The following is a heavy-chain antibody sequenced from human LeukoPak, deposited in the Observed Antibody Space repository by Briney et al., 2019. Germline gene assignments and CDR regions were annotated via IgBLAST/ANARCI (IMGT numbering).Heavy chain of an antibody. D-gene: IGHD7-27*01. CDR2: VNPDSGGT. CDR3: ARESGLGIDLSWFDT. J-gene: IGHJ5*02. CDR1: GYTFIGYY. Sequence: ASVKASCKASGYTFIGYYIHWVRQAPGQGLEWMGWVNPDSGGTNFAQKFQGRVTLTRDTSITTVYMELSRLRSDDTAVYYCARESGLGIDLSWFDTWGQGTLVTVSS. V-gene: IGHV1-2*02.